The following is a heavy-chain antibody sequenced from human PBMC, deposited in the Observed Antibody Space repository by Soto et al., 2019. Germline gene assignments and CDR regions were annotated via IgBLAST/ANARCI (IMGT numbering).Heavy chain of an antibody. D-gene: IGHD1-1*01. Sequence: QVHLVQSGAEVKKPGASVKVSCKASGYTFTSYGITWVRQAPGQGLEWMGWISAHNGNTDYAQKLQGRVIVTRDTSTSTTCMELMSLISDDTAVYYCARGRYGDYWGQGALVTVSS. CDR3: ARGRYGDY. V-gene: IGHV1-18*01. J-gene: IGHJ4*02. CDR2: ISAHNGNT. CDR1: GYTFTSYG.